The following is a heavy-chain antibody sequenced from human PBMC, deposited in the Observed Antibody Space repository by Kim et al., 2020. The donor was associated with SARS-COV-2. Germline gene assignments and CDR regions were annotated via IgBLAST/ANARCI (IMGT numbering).Heavy chain of an antibody. D-gene: IGHD5-18*01. CDR1: GGSFSGYY. V-gene: IGHV4-34*01. CDR2: INHSGST. Sequence: SETLSLTCAVYGGSFSGYYWSWIRQPPGKGLEWIGEINHSGSTNYNPSLKSRVTISVDTSKNQFSLKLSSVTAADTAVYYCARGSRIQLWLAKYYFDYWGQGTLVTVSS. J-gene: IGHJ4*02. CDR3: ARGSRIQLWLAKYYFDY.